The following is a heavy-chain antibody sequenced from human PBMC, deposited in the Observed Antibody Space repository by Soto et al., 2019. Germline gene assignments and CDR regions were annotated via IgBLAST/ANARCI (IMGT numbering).Heavy chain of an antibody. Sequence: SETLSLTCTVSGGSISSGDYYWSWIRQPPGKGLEWIGYIYYSGSTYYNPSLKSRVTISVDTSKNQFSLKLSSVTAADTAVYYCARTLYNYYDSSGPRYYFGYWGQGTLVTVSS. V-gene: IGHV4-30-4*01. CDR3: ARTLYNYYDSSGPRYYFGY. J-gene: IGHJ4*02. CDR2: IYYSGST. CDR1: GGSISSGDYY. D-gene: IGHD3-22*01.